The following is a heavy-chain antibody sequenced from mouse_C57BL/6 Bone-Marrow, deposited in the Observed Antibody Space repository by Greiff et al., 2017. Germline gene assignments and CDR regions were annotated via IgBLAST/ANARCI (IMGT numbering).Heavy chain of an antibody. CDR2: IDPSDSYT. Sequence: QVQLQQPGAELVMPGASVKLSCKASGYTFTSYWMHWVKQRPGQGLEWIGEIDPSDSYTNYNQKFKGKSTLTVDKSSSTAYMQLSSLTSGDSAVYYGARDYDPAWFALWGEGTLVTVSA. V-gene: IGHV1-69*01. CDR3: ARDYDPAWFAL. J-gene: IGHJ3*01. CDR1: GYTFTSYW. D-gene: IGHD2-4*01.